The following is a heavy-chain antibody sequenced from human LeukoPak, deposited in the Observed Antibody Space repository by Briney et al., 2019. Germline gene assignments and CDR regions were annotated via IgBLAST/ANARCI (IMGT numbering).Heavy chain of an antibody. V-gene: IGHV3-21*01. CDR2: ISSSSSYI. Sequence: GGSLRLSCAASGFTFSSYSINWVRQAPGKGLEWVSSISSSSSYIYYADSVKGRFTISRDNAKNSLYLQMNSRRAEDTAVYYCARDLLYYYDSSPRAFDIWGQGTMVTVSS. D-gene: IGHD3-22*01. J-gene: IGHJ3*02. CDR3: ARDLLYYYDSSPRAFDI. CDR1: GFTFSSYS.